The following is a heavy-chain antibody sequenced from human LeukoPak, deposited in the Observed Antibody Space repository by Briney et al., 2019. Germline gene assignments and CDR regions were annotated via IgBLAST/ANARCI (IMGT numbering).Heavy chain of an antibody. CDR1: GFTFRSYG. CDR2: IRYDGNSK. V-gene: IGHV3-30*02. D-gene: IGHD3-22*01. CDR3: EKEEVISGNHGVYFDY. Sequence: GGSLRLSCAASGFTFRSYGMRWVRQAPGKGLEWAAFIRYDGNSKYYADSVKGRFTISRDNSRSTLYLQMNSLRAEDTAVYYCEKEEVISGNHGVYFDYWGQGTLVTVSA. J-gene: IGHJ4*02.